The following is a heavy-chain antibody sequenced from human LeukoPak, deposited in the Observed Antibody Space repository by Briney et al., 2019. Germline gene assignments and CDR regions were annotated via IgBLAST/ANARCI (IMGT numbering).Heavy chain of an antibody. D-gene: IGHD3-16*01. Sequence: GGSLRLSCAASGFTFSSYSMNWVRQAPGKGLEWVSSISSSSSYIYYADSVKGRFTISRDNAKNSLYLQMNSLRAEDTTVYYCARGGMGPTPPYFDYWGQGTLVNVSS. V-gene: IGHV3-21*01. CDR2: ISSSSSYI. CDR3: ARGGMGPTPPYFDY. CDR1: GFTFSSYS. J-gene: IGHJ4*02.